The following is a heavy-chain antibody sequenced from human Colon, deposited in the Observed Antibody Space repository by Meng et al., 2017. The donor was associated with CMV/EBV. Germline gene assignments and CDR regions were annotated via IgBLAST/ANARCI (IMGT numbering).Heavy chain of an antibody. CDR1: GFTVNLNY. CDR3: ARGNLGMIAIPLDL. D-gene: IGHD2-21*01. J-gene: IGHJ5*02. V-gene: IGHV3-53*05. CDR2: IYSGGDT. Sequence: GESLKIYCAASGFTVNLNYMTWVRQAPGKGLEWVSVIYSGGDTYYADSVQGRFTMSRDNSKNTVHLQMNSLKPEDAAVYYCARGNLGMIAIPLDLWGQGTLVTVSS.